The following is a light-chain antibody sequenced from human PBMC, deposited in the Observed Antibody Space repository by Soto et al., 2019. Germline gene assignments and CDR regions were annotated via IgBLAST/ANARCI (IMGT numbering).Light chain of an antibody. Sequence: VLTQSPGTLSLSPGDRATLSFRASQSVSSSYLAWYKQKPGQAPSIXIYGASRRATGIPDRFSGSGSGTEFTLTISRLEPEDFAVYYCQQYDSSPITFGQGTRLEIK. CDR1: QSVSSSY. CDR3: QQYDSSPIT. V-gene: IGKV3-20*01. CDR2: GAS. J-gene: IGKJ5*01.